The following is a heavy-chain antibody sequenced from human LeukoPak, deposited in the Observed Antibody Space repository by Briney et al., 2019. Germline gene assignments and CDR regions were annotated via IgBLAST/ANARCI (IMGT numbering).Heavy chain of an antibody. CDR3: ARDRGYSGYDYYYYGMDV. D-gene: IGHD5-12*01. V-gene: IGHV3-74*01. CDR2: INSDGSST. Sequence: GGSLRLSCAASGFTFSSYWMHWVRQAPGKGLVWVSRINSDGSSTSYADSVEGRFTISRDNAKNTLYLQMNSLRAEDTAVYYCARDRGYSGYDYYYYGMDVWGKGTTVTVSS. CDR1: GFTFSSYW. J-gene: IGHJ6*04.